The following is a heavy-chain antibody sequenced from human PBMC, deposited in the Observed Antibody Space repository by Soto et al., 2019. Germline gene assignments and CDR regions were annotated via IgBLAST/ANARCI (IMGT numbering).Heavy chain of an antibody. D-gene: IGHD2-21*01. CDR2: MTGSGGTI. V-gene: IGHV3-23*01. CDR1: GFSISTFA. CDR3: ANDAVYNDGLWLMDS. J-gene: IGHJ4*02. Sequence: EVQLLESGGGLVQRGGSLRLSCAASGFSISTFAMTWVRQAPGKGLESVCGMTGSGGTIHYADSVKGRFTISKDKSRNVLYLQMEYLRDEDTAVYYCANDAVYNDGLWLMDSWGQGTLVTVSS.